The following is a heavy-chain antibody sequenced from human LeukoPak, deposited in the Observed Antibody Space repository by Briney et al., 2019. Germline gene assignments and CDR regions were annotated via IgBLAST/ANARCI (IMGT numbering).Heavy chain of an antibody. CDR3: ARTELYCSSTSCHFDY. D-gene: IGHD2-2*01. V-gene: IGHV4-4*02. CDR2: IYHSGST. Sequence: PSETLSLTCAVSGGSISSSNWWSWVRQPPGKGLEWIGEIYHSGSTNYNPSLKSRVTISVDKSKNQFSLKLSSVTAADTAVYYCARTELYCSSTSCHFDYWGQGTLVTVSS. CDR1: GGSISSSNW. J-gene: IGHJ4*02.